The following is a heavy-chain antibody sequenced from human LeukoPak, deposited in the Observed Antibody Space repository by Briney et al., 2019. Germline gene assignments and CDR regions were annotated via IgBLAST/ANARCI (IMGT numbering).Heavy chain of an antibody. CDR2: ISTSGEST. CDR1: GFSFSSYW. J-gene: IGHJ4*02. D-gene: IGHD2-2*01. CDR3: AKDALRLCSSTSCYL. V-gene: IGHV3-23*01. Sequence: PGGSLRLSCAASGFSFSSYWMSWVRQAPGKGLEWVSSISTSGESTYYADSVKGRFTISRDNSKNTLYLHMNSLRAEDTAIYYCAKDALRLCSSTSCYLWGQGTLVTVSS.